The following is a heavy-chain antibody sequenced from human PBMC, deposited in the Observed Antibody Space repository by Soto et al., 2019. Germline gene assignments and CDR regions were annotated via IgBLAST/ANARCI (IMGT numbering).Heavy chain of an antibody. J-gene: IGHJ6*02. Sequence: QVQLVQSGAEVKKPGSSVKVSCKASEGTFTSYVITWVRQAPGQGLEWMGGIIPIFGTANYAPKFQARVTITADESTRTVYMDLSSLRSEDTAVYYCAREPSSPDYFYGMDVWGQGTTVTVSS. CDR2: IIPIFGTA. D-gene: IGHD6-13*01. CDR3: AREPSSPDYFYGMDV. CDR1: EGTFTSYV. V-gene: IGHV1-69*01.